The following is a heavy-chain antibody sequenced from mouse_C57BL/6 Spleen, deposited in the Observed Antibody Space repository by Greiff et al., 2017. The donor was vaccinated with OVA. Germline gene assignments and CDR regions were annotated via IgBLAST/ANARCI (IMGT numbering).Heavy chain of an antibody. J-gene: IGHJ4*01. CDR3: ARQGNWDDAMDY. V-gene: IGHV1-74*01. CDR2: IHPSDSDT. Sequence: KQRPGQGLEWIGRIHPSDSDTNYNQKFKGKATLTVDKSSSTAYMQLSSLTSEDSAVYYCARQGNWDDAMDYWGQGTSVTVSS. D-gene: IGHD4-1*01.